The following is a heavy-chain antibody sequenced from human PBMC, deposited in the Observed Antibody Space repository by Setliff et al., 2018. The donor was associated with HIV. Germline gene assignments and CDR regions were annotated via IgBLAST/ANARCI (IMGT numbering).Heavy chain of an antibody. J-gene: IGHJ3*02. V-gene: IGHV4-30-4*08. CDR1: GGSISSGDYY. Sequence: SETLSLTCTVSGGSISSGDYYWSWIRQPPGKGLEWIGYIYYSGSTYYNPSLKSRVTISVDTSKNQFSLKLTSVAAADTAVYYCAKRPGYGYPFHIWGQGTMVTVSS. CDR2: IYYSGST. D-gene: IGHD5-18*01. CDR3: AKRPGYGYPFHI.